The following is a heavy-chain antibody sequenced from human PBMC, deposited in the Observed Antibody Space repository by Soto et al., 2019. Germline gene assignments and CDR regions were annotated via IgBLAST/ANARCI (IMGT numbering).Heavy chain of an antibody. Sequence: QLQLKESGPGLMKSSETLSLTCSVSGDSISNSRFYWAWIRQPPGEGLEWIGSIYHTGNAYYNPSLKSRVTIFVDTSKNQFSLKLTSVTAADTALYYCARDYFDSSDYTTNWFDPWGQGALVTVSS. J-gene: IGHJ5*02. CDR1: GDSISNSRFY. V-gene: IGHV4-39*01. CDR2: IYHTGNA. D-gene: IGHD3-22*01. CDR3: ARDYFDSSDYTTNWFDP.